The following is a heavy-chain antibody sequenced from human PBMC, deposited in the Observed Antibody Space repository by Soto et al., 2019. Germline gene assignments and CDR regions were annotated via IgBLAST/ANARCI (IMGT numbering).Heavy chain of an antibody. V-gene: IGHV3-30*18. Sequence: QVQLVESGGGVVQPGRSLRLSCAASGFTFSSYGMHWVRQAPGKGLEWVAVISYDGSNKYYADSVKGRFTISRDNSKNTLYRQMNSLRAGDTAVYYWAKPGGDALFDIWGQGTMVTVSS. CDR2: ISYDGSNK. D-gene: IGHD2-21*02. CDR3: AKPGGDALFDI. CDR1: GFTFSSYG. J-gene: IGHJ3*02.